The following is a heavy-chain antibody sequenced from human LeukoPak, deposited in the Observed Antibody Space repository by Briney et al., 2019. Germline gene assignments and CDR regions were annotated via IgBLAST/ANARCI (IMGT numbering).Heavy chain of an antibody. D-gene: IGHD5-12*01. J-gene: IGHJ4*02. Sequence: PGGSLRLSCAASGFTFSSYGMHWVRQAPGKGLEWVAVIWYDGSYKHYADSVKGRFTISRDNSKNTLYLQMSSLRAEDTAVYYCARELRYGGYDFGYRGQGILVTVSS. V-gene: IGHV3-33*01. CDR2: IWYDGSYK. CDR1: GFTFSSYG. CDR3: ARELRYGGYDFGY.